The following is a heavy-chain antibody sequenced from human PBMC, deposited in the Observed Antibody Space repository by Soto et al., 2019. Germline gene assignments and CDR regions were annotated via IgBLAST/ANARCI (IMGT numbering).Heavy chain of an antibody. D-gene: IGHD1-26*01. V-gene: IGHV3-30*03. CDR2: ISHDGRNE. CDR3: ARDRGLGLVGATAFNWFDP. J-gene: IGHJ5*02. CDR1: GFTFSLYG. Sequence: QVQLVESGGGVVQPGTSLRLSCAASGFTFSLYGMHWVRQAPGKGLEWVAVISHDGRNEYYGDSVKGRFTISRDNSKNTVYLQMNSLRREDTSVYYCARDRGLGLVGATAFNWFDPWGQGTLVTVSS.